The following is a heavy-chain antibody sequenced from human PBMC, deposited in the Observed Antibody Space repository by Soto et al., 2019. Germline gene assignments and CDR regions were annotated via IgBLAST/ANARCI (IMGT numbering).Heavy chain of an antibody. D-gene: IGHD2-2*01. CDR3: ARYCISTSCYPAAAYGMDV. CDR1: GGSISSGDYY. CDR2: IYYSGST. Sequence: QVQLQESGPGLVKPSQTLSLTCTVSGGSISSGDYYWSWIRQPPGKGLEWIGYIYYSGSTYYNPSLKSRVTISVDTSKNQFSLKLSSVTAADTAVYYCARYCISTSCYPAAAYGMDVWGQGTTVTVSS. J-gene: IGHJ6*02. V-gene: IGHV4-30-4*01.